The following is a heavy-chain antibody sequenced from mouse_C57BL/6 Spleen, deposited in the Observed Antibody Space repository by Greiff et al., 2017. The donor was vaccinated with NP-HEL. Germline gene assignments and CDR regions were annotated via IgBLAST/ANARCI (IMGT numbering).Heavy chain of an antibody. J-gene: IGHJ2*01. V-gene: IGHV5-16*01. D-gene: IGHD1-1*01. Sequence: DVQLVESEGGLVQPGSSMKLSCTASGFTFSDYYMAWVRQVPEKGLEWVANINYDGSSTYYLDSLKSRFIISRDNAKNILYLQMSSLKSEDTATYYCAREDYYGSRHFDYWGQGTTLTVSS. CDR3: AREDYYGSRHFDY. CDR1: GFTFSDYY. CDR2: INYDGSST.